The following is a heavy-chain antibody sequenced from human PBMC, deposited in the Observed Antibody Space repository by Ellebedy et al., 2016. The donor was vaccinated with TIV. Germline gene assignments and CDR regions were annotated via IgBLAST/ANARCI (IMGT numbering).Heavy chain of an antibody. CDR3: ARHGGMELVETHFDY. Sequence: SETLSLTCTVSGGSISSSSYYWGWIRQPPGKGLEWIGSIYYSGSTYYNPSLKSRVTISVDTSKNQFSLKLSSVTAADTAVYYCARHGGMELVETHFDYWGQGTLVTVSS. J-gene: IGHJ4*02. CDR1: GGSISSSSYY. CDR2: IYYSGST. V-gene: IGHV4-39*01. D-gene: IGHD6-13*01.